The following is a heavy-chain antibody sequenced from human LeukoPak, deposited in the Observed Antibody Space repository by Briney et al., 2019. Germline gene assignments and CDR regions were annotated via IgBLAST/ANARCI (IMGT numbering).Heavy chain of an antibody. J-gene: IGHJ4*02. CDR3: VRLYGSGGQLDS. V-gene: IGHV6-1*01. CDR2: TYYRSKWYN. CDR1: GDSVATNSGT. Sequence: QTLSLTCAISGDSVATNSGTWNWIRQSPSRGLEWLGRTYYRSKWYNDYAVSVKSRITINSDTSKNQFSLQLNSVTPEDTAVYYCVRLYGSGGQLDSWGQGTLVTVSS. D-gene: IGHD3-10*01.